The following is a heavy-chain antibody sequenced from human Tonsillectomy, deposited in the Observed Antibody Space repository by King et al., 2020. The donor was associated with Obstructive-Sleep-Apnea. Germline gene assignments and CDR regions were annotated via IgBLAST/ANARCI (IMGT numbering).Heavy chain of an antibody. CDR1: GFSLSTSGVG. D-gene: IGHD2-15*01. CDR2: IYWNDDK. J-gene: IGHJ5*02. V-gene: IGHV2-5*01. CDR3: AHRGGYCSGGSCYSGWFDP. Sequence: FTLKESGPTLVKPTQTLTLTCTFSGFSLSTSGVGVGWIRQPPGKALEWLALIYWNDDKRYSPSLKRRLTITKDTSKNQVVLTMTNMDPVDTATYYFAHRGGYCSGGSCYSGWFDPWGQGTLVTVSS.